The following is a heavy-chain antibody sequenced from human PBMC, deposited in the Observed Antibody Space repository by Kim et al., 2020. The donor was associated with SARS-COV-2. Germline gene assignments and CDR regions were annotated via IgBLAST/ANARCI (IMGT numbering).Heavy chain of an antibody. J-gene: IGHJ6*03. CDR1: GFTFSSYG. CDR3: ARDIRSYYYMDV. Sequence: GGSLRLSCAASGFTFSSYGMHWVRQPPGKGLEWVAVIWYDGSNRDYGDSVKGRFTISRDNSKNTLYLQMNSLRAEDMAVYYCARDIRSYYYMDVWGKGTT. D-gene: IGHD3-9*01. CDR2: IWYDGSNR. V-gene: IGHV3-33*03.